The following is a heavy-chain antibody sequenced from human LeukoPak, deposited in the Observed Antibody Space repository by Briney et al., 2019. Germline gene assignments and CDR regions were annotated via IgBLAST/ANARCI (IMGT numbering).Heavy chain of an antibody. CDR1: GYTFTSYA. CDR2: INAGNGST. Sequence: ASVKVSCKASGYTFTSYAMHWVRQAPGQRLEWMGWINAGNGSTKYSQKFQGRVTITRDTSASTAYMELSSLRSEDTAVYYCARSAFYSSGWHNYYYYGMDVWGQGTTVTVSS. J-gene: IGHJ6*02. V-gene: IGHV1-3*01. D-gene: IGHD6-19*01. CDR3: ARSAFYSSGWHNYYYYGMDV.